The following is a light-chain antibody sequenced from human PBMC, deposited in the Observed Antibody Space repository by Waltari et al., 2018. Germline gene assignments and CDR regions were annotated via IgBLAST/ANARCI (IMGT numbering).Light chain of an antibody. V-gene: IGLV3-21*02. CDR2: DDT. CDR1: TIVSKT. Sequence: SYVLTQPPSVSVAPRQTVRITRGGNTIVSKTVHCYQQRPGQAPMLVLYDDTDRPSGIPERFSGSNSGNTATLTISGVEDGDEADYYCQVWDKSGDHVVFGGGTKLTVL. J-gene: IGLJ2*01. CDR3: QVWDKSGDHVV.